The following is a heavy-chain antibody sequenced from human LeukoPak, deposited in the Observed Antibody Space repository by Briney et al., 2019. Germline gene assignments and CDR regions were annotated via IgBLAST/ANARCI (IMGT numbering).Heavy chain of an antibody. CDR2: ISNDGSST. CDR3: ATQQGGNPAY. CDR1: GLTFSSHW. Sequence: GGSLRLSCAASGLTFSSHWMHWVRQAPGKGLVWVSRISNDGSSTTYADSVKGRFTISRDNAKNMLYLQVNSLRAEDTAVYYFATQQGGNPAYWGQGTLVTVSS. V-gene: IGHV3-74*01. D-gene: IGHD1-14*01. J-gene: IGHJ4*02.